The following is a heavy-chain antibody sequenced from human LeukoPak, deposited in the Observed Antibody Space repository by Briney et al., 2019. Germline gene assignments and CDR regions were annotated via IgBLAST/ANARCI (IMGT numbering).Heavy chain of an antibody. CDR3: STVYYYYGSSVDY. Sequence: GGSLRLSCAASGFTFSNAWMRWVRQAPGKGLEWVGRIKSKGDGGTADYAAPVKGRFTISRDDSTNTLYLQMNSLKTEDTAVYYCSTVYYYYGSSVDYWGQGTLVTVSS. CDR2: IKSKGDGGTA. D-gene: IGHD3-22*01. CDR1: GFTFSNAW. J-gene: IGHJ4*02. V-gene: IGHV3-15*01.